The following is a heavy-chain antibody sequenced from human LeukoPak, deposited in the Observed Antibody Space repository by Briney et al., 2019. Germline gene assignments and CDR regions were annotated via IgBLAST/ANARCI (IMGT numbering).Heavy chain of an antibody. CDR1: DGSISSYY. D-gene: IGHD6-19*01. J-gene: IGHJ6*03. V-gene: IGHV4-59*01. CDR3: ARSLAVAGYYYNFYMDV. Sequence: SETLSLTCIVSDGSISSYYWSWIRQPPGKGLEWIGYIYYSGSTNYNPSLKSRVTISVDTSKNHFSLKLSSVTTADTAVYYCARSLAVAGYYYNFYMDVWGKGTTVTVSS. CDR2: IYYSGST.